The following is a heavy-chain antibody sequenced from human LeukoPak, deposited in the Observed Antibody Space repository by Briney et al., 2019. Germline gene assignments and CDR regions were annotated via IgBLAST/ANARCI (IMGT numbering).Heavy chain of an antibody. CDR3: ARVNVRDGYNYDY. CDR2: IRNKVNTYTT. Sequence: GGSLRLSCADLGFTFSDHYMDWVRQAQGKGLEWVGRIRNKVNTYTTKYAASVRGRFVVSRDDSKNSLYLQMDSLQTDDTAVYYCARVNVRDGYNYDYWGQGTLVTVSS. D-gene: IGHD5-24*01. J-gene: IGHJ4*02. CDR1: GFTFSDHY. V-gene: IGHV3-72*01.